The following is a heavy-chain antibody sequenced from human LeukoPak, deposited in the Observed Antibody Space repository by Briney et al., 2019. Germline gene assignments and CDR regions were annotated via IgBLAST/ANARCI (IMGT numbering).Heavy chain of an antibody. Sequence: ASVKVSCKVSGCTLTELSMHWVRQAPGKGLEWMGGFDPEDGETIYAQKFQGRVTMTEDTSTDTAYMELSSLRSEDTAVYYCATDPIMVGATFGDYWGQGTLVTVSS. CDR2: FDPEDGET. V-gene: IGHV1-24*01. CDR3: ATDPIMVGATFGDY. J-gene: IGHJ4*02. D-gene: IGHD1-26*01. CDR1: GCTLTELS.